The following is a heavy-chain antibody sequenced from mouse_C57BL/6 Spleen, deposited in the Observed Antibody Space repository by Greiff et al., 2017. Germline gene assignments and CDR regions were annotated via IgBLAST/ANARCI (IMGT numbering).Heavy chain of an antibody. V-gene: IGHV1-42*01. Sequence: VQLQQSGPELVKPGASVKISCKASGYSFTGYYMNWVKQSPEKSLEWIGEINPSTGGTTYNQKFKAKATLTVDKSSSTAYMQLKSLTSEDSAVYYGARSSYYSNYEWYFDVWGTGTTVTVSS. CDR2: INPSTGGT. J-gene: IGHJ1*03. CDR3: ARSSYYSNYEWYFDV. D-gene: IGHD2-5*01. CDR1: GYSFTGYY.